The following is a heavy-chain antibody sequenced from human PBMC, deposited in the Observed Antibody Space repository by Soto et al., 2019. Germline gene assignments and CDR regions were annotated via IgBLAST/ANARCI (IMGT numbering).Heavy chain of an antibody. V-gene: IGHV4-59*01. CDR2: IYYSGST. CDR1: GGSISSYY. CDR3: ARKVGHTGFDY. Sequence: SETLSLTCTVSGGSISSYYWSWIRQPPGKGLEWIGYIYYSGSTNYNPSLKSRVTISVDTSKNQFSLKLSSVTAADTAVYYCARKVGHTGFDYWGQGTLVTVSS. D-gene: IGHD3-16*01. J-gene: IGHJ4*02.